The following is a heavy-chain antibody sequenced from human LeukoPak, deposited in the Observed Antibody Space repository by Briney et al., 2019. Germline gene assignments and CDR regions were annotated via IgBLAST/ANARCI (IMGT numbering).Heavy chain of an antibody. J-gene: IGHJ5*02. Sequence: SETLSLTCTVSGGSISSSYWSWIRQPPGKGLEWIGYIYYTGSTNYNPSHKTRVTISVDTSKNQFSLELSSVTAADTAVYYCASSSWYGNWFDPWGQGTLVTVSS. CDR2: IYYTGST. CDR3: ASSSWYGNWFDP. D-gene: IGHD6-13*01. CDR1: GGSISSSY. V-gene: IGHV4-59*01.